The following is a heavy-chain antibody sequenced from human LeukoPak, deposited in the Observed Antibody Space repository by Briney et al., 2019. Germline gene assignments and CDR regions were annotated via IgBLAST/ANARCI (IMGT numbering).Heavy chain of an antibody. D-gene: IGHD5-12*01. CDR1: GFTFSSYA. Sequence: GGSLRLSCAASGFTFSSYAMSWVRQAPGKGLEWVSGITDSGGSTFYADAVKGRFTISRDNSKNTLYLQMNSLRAEDTAVYYCAKMAIVGNWFDPWGQGTLVTVSS. CDR2: ITDSGGST. CDR3: AKMAIVGNWFDP. V-gene: IGHV3-23*01. J-gene: IGHJ5*02.